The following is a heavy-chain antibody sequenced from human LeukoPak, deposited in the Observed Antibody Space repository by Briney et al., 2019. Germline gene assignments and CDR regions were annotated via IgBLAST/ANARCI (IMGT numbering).Heavy chain of an antibody. Sequence: SETLSLTCTVSGGSISSYYWSWIRQPPGKGLEWIGYIYYSGTTNYNPSLKSRVTISVDTSKNQFSLILSSVTAADTGVYYCASDSSGYQFFDHWGQGTLVTVSS. D-gene: IGHD3-22*01. CDR2: IYYSGTT. CDR1: GGSISSYY. J-gene: IGHJ4*02. CDR3: ASDSSGYQFFDH. V-gene: IGHV4-59*01.